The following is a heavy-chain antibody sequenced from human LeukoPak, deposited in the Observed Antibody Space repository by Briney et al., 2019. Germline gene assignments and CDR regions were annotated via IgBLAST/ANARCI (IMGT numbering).Heavy chain of an antibody. CDR2: VSDSECT. CDR3: ATRPAETTWFGVFDY. J-gene: IGHJ4*02. Sequence: SQTLSLTCSVSGASMHNHYWSCTRQPPGKALVWIVYVSDSECTNFNPSLKSRVSMSVDTSKNEFSLRLSSVTAADTALYYCATRPAETTWFGVFDYWSRGTLVTVSS. D-gene: IGHD3-10*01. V-gene: IGHV4-59*11. CDR1: GASMHNHY.